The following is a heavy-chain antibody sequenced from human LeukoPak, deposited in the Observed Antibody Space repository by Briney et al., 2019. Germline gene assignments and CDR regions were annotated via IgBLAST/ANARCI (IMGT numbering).Heavy chain of an antibody. CDR2: IYTSGST. D-gene: IGHD3-22*01. CDR3: ARYYYDSSGYLIDY. V-gene: IGHV4-4*09. J-gene: IGHJ4*02. Sequence: SETLSLTCTASGGSISSYYWSWIRQPPGKGLEWIGYIYTSGSTNYNPSLKSRVTISVDTPKNQFSLKLSSVTAADTAVYYCARYYYDSSGYLIDYSGQGTLVTVSS. CDR1: GGSISSYY.